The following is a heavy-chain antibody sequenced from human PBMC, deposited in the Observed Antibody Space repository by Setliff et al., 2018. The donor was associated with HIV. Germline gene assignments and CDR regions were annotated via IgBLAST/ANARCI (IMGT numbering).Heavy chain of an antibody. J-gene: IGHJ4*02. CDR2: ISAYNGDT. CDR1: GYTFTSYG. Sequence: ASVKVSCKASGYTFTSYGISWLRQAPGQGLEWMGWISAYNGDTQSTQRFQGRVTMTTDTSTNTAHMEVRSLRSDDTAVYYCARNSFPRAVTGTGPLFDYWGQGTLVTVSS. D-gene: IGHD6-19*01. V-gene: IGHV1-18*01. CDR3: ARNSFPRAVTGTGPLFDY.